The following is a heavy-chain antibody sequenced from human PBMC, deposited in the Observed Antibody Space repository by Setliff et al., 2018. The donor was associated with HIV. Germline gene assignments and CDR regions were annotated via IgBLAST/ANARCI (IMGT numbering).Heavy chain of an antibody. CDR1: GGSINRSNYY. V-gene: IGHV4-39*01. J-gene: IGHJ4*02. CDR3: ARQTWEYYDTLTGYYRSPKNFDS. D-gene: IGHD3-9*01. Sequence: SETLSLTCTVPGGSINRSNYYWGWIRQPPGKGLEWIGTISYTGSTYYDPSLKSRVTISLDTSKNQCFLKLSSVTAPDTAIYYCARQTWEYYDTLTGYYRSPKNFDSWGQGTQVTVSS. CDR2: ISYTGST.